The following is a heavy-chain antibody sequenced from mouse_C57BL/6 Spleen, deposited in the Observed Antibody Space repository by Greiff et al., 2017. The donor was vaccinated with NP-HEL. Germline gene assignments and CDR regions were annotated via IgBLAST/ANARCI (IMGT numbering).Heavy chain of an antibody. CDR3: ARSSSNYNYAMDY. CDR1: GYTFTSYW. D-gene: IGHD2-5*01. CDR2: IDPNSGGT. J-gene: IGHJ4*01. Sequence: QVQLKQPGAELVKPGASVKLSCKASGYTFTSYWMHWVKQRPGRGLEWIGRIDPNSGGTKYNEKFKSKATLTVDKPSSTAYMQLSSLTSENSAVYYWARSSSNYNYAMDYWGQGTSVTVSS. V-gene: IGHV1-72*01.